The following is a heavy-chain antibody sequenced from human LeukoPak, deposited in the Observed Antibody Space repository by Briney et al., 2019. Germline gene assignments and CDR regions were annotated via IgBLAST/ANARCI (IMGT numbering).Heavy chain of an antibody. Sequence: SETLSLTCTVSGGSISSSSYYWGWIRQPPGKGLEWIGSIYYSGSTYYNPSLKSRVTISVDTSKNQFSLRLSSVTAADTAVYYCARPIRTLLSWFDPWGQGTLVTVSS. CDR1: GGSISSSSYY. CDR3: ARPIRTLLSWFDP. CDR2: IYYSGST. V-gene: IGHV4-39*01. J-gene: IGHJ5*02. D-gene: IGHD1-14*01.